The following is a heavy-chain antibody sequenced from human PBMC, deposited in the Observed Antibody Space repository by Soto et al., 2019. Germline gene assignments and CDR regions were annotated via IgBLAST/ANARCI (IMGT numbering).Heavy chain of an antibody. CDR1: GFTVSSNY. J-gene: IGHJ6*02. CDR3: ARDSRYYGMDV. CDR2: IYSGGST. V-gene: IGHV3-53*01. Sequence: GSLRLSCAASGFTVSSNYMSWVRQAPGKGLEWVSVIYSGGSTYYADSVKGRFTISRDNSKNTLYLQMNSLRAEDTAVYYCARDSRYYGMDVWGQGTTVTVSS.